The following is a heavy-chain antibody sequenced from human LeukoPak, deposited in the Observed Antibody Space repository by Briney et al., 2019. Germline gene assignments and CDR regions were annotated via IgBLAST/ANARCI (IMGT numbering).Heavy chain of an antibody. V-gene: IGHV4-38-2*02. D-gene: IGHD1-1*01. CDR2: IYHGETT. CDR3: ASNWSDFDY. Sequence: SSETLSLTCTVSGYSISSGHYWGWIRQPPGKGLEWIGSIYHGETTYYNPSLKTRLTISVDMSKNQLSLKLSSVTAADTAVYYCASNWSDFDYWGQGILVTVSS. CDR1: GYSISSGHY. J-gene: IGHJ4*02.